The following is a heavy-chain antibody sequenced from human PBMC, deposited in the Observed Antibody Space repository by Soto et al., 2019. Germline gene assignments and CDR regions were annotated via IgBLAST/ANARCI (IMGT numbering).Heavy chain of an antibody. CDR3: ARATAFVLPIDH. Sequence: QVQLVQSGAEVKKPGASVRVSCKASGYTFTSYDIYWVRQATGQGLEWMGWMNPFSGNAVYTQKFQGRVTITADESTSTAYMELSSLRSEDTAVYYCARATAFVLPIDHWGQGTLVTVSS. J-gene: IGHJ4*02. D-gene: IGHD2-8*02. CDR2: MNPFSGNA. CDR1: GYTFTSYD. V-gene: IGHV1-8*01.